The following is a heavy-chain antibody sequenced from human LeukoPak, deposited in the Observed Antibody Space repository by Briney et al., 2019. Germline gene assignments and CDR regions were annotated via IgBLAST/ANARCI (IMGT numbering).Heavy chain of an antibody. J-gene: IGHJ5*02. CDR2: IWSDATNE. D-gene: IGHD4-11*01. CDR3: AQDAQRGFDYSNSLEH. CDR1: GFTFSHFG. Sequence: GTFLRLSCEASGFTFSHFGMHWVRQAPGKGLEWVAGIWSDATNEYYADSVKGRFTISRDNLKRTVSLEMNSLRAEDTAVYYCAQDAQRGFDYSNSLEHWGQGSLVIVSS. V-gene: IGHV3-33*06.